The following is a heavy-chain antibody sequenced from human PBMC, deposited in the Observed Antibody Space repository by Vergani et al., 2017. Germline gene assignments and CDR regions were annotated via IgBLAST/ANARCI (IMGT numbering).Heavy chain of an antibody. Sequence: QVQLVQSGAEVKKPGSSVKVSCKASGGTFSSYAISWVRQAPGQGLEWMGGIIPIFGTANYAQKFQGRVTITADESTSTAYMELSSLRSEDTAVYYCARGDSSGWGYYYYYYGMDVWGQGTTVTVSS. CDR2: IIPIFGTA. CDR3: ARGDSSGWGYYYYYYGMDV. V-gene: IGHV1-69*01. CDR1: GGTFSSYA. J-gene: IGHJ6*02. D-gene: IGHD6-19*01.